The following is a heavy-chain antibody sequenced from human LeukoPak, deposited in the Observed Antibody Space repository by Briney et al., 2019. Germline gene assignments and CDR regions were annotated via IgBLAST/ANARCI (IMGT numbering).Heavy chain of an antibody. CDR1: GFTFNNYA. CDR2: INAGGGST. J-gene: IGHJ4*02. V-gene: IGHV3-23*01. CDR3: AGRYGSFYC. Sequence: PGGSLRLSCAASGFTFNNYAMSWVRQAPGKGLEWVSSINAGGGSTYYADSVKGRFTISRDISKNTLYLQMNSPRVEDTAVYYCAGRYGSFYCWGQGTLVTVSS. D-gene: IGHD1-26*01.